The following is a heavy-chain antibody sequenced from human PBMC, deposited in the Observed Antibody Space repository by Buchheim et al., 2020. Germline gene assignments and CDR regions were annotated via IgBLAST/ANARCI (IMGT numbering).Heavy chain of an antibody. V-gene: IGHV4-61*08. CDR1: GGSVNSGDYY. CDR2: AYYSGST. J-gene: IGHJ6*02. D-gene: IGHD1-26*01. Sequence: QVQLQESGPGLVKPSETLSLTCSVSGGSVNSGDYYWSWIRQSPGKGLEWIGFAYYSGSTNYNPSLESRVTISLDTSKNQFSLNLRSVTAADTAVYYCAGDRRGIVGVTSYYYYGMDVWGQGTT. CDR3: AGDRRGIVGVTSYYYYGMDV.